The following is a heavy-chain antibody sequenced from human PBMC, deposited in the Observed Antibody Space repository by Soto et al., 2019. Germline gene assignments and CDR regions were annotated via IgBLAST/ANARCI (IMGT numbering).Heavy chain of an antibody. CDR1: GVSVSIIGAA. V-gene: IGHV6-1*01. Sequence: PSQPLALPVAISGVSVSIIGAACSRIRQSPSGGLEWLGWTYYRSKWYNDYAVSVKSRITINPHTSNNQFYLQLNPATPEDTAVYYCARAPNTILGGVKINDHYAYYG. CDR2: TYYRSKWYN. CDR3: ARAPNTILGGVKINDHYAYYG. D-gene: IGHD3-3*01. J-gene: IGHJ6*01.